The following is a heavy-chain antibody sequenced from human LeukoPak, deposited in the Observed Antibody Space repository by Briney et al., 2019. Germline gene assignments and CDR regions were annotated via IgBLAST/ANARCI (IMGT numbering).Heavy chain of an antibody. D-gene: IGHD3-22*01. J-gene: IGHJ3*02. CDR2: IRYDGSNK. V-gene: IGHV3-30*02. CDR3: AKGAYYYDSSGYYYGEDAFDI. Sequence: GGSLRLSCAASGFTFSSYGMYWVRQAPGKGLEWVAFIRYDGSNKYYADSVKGRFTISRDNSKNTLYLQMNSLRAEDTAVYYCAKGAYYYDSSGYYYGEDAFDIWGQGTMVTVSS. CDR1: GFTFSSYG.